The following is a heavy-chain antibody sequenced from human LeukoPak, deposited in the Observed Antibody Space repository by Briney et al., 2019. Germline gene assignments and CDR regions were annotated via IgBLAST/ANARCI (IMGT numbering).Heavy chain of an antibody. CDR2: IYYSGSA. D-gene: IGHD1-26*01. J-gene: IGHJ4*02. Sequence: SETLSLTCTVSGGSISSYYWSWIRQPPAKGLEWIGYIYYSGSANYNPSLKSRVTISVDTSKNQVSLKLSSVTAADTAVYYCARDVGATPGYFDYWGQGTLVTVSS. CDR3: ARDVGATPGYFDY. V-gene: IGHV4-59*01. CDR1: GGSISSYY.